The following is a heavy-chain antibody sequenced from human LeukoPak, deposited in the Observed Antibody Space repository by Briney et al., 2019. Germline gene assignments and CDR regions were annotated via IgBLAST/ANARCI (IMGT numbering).Heavy chain of an antibody. CDR1: GFTFSSYE. V-gene: IGHV3-48*03. J-gene: IGHJ3*02. CDR2: ISSSGSTI. D-gene: IGHD4-17*01. CDR3: ATPYGDDVLGRDDFDI. Sequence: GGSLRLSCAASGFTFSSYEMNWVRQAPGKGLEWVSYISSSGSTIYYADSVKGRFTISRDNAKNSLYLQMNSLRAEDTAVYYCATPYGDDVLGRDDFDIWGQGTMVSVFS.